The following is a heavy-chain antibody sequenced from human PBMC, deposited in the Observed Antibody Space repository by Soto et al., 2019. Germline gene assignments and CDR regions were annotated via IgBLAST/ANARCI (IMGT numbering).Heavy chain of an antibody. CDR1: GDTFNKYT. Sequence: QVQLVQSGAEVKEPGSSVNVSCKVSGDTFNKYTINWVRQAPGQGLEWMAGIIPIYGTANYALKFHDRIKVTADESTATAYMELNSLTSEDTAIYYCARDGHGYNYWYFDLWGRGTLITVSS. D-gene: IGHD5-12*01. CDR3: ARDGHGYNYWYFDL. V-gene: IGHV1-69*01. CDR2: IIPIYGTA. J-gene: IGHJ2*01.